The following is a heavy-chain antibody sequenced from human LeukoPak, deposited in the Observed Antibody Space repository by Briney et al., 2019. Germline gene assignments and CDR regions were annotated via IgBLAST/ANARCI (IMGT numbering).Heavy chain of an antibody. V-gene: IGHV1-2*02. Sequence: ASVKVSCKASGSTFTDYNMHWVRQAPRQGLEWMGWINPSSGGTNYAQKFQGRVTMTRDTSISTVYMELSRLRSDDTAVYYCARDSSNYYLYYMDVWGKGTTVTVSS. CDR1: GSTFTDYN. CDR2: INPSSGGT. J-gene: IGHJ6*03. CDR3: ARDSSNYYLYYMDV.